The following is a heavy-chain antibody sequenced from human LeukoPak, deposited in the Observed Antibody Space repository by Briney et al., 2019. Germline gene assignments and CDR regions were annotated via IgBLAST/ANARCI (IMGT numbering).Heavy chain of an antibody. Sequence: PEGSLRLSCAASGFTFSDYYMTWIRQAPGKGLEWISYISSSGSTIYYADSVKGRFIISRDNAQNSLYLQMNRLGVEDTAVYYRARDAGYGYDRFDYWGQGTQVTVSS. CDR1: GFTFSDYY. D-gene: IGHD5-18*01. CDR3: ARDAGYGYDRFDY. V-gene: IGHV3-11*04. J-gene: IGHJ4*02. CDR2: ISSSGSTI.